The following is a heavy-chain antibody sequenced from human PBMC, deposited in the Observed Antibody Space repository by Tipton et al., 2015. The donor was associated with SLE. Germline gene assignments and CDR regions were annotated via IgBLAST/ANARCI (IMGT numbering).Heavy chain of an antibody. CDR1: GFTFSNYG. Sequence: SLRLSCAASGFTFSNYGMHWVRQAPGKGLEWVAVIWYDGSNTYYGDSVKGRFTISRDNAKNSLYLQMNSLRAEDTALYYCAKDMMEVGTNAFDIWGQGTMVTVSS. CDR2: IWYDGSNT. J-gene: IGHJ3*02. CDR3: AKDMMEVGTNAFDI. V-gene: IGHV3-33*03. D-gene: IGHD1/OR15-1a*01.